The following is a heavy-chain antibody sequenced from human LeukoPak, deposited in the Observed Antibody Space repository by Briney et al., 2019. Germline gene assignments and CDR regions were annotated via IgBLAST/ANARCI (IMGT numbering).Heavy chain of an antibody. CDR3: ARGVAGNGYYFDY. CDR2: IYTSGNA. CDR1: GGSISSYY. Sequence: SETLSLTCTVSGGSISSYYWSWIRQPAGKGLEWIGRIYTSGNANYNPSLKSRVTMSLDTSKNQFSLKLSSVTAADTAVYYCARGVAGNGYYFDYWDQGTLVTVSS. V-gene: IGHV4-4*07. D-gene: IGHD6-19*01. J-gene: IGHJ4*02.